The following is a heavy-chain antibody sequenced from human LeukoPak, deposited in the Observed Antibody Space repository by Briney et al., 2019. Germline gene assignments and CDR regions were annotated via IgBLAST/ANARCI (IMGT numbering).Heavy chain of an antibody. CDR3: AKARGIFGSYLPFDC. D-gene: IGHD1-26*01. J-gene: IGHJ4*02. CDR2: ISYDGSNK. V-gene: IGHV3-30*18. Sequence: GGSLRLSCAASGFTFSSYGMHWVRQAPGKGLEWVADISYDGSNKYYADSVKGRFTISRDNSKNTLYLQMNSLRAEDTAVYYCAKARGIFGSYLPFDCWGQGTLVTVSS. CDR1: GFTFSSYG.